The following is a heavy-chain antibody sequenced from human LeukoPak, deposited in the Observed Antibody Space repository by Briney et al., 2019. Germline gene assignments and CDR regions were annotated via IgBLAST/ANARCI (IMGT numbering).Heavy chain of an antibody. CDR3: ARGGDRSSWSIDY. CDR2: ISWNSGSI. D-gene: IGHD6-13*01. J-gene: IGHJ4*02. CDR1: GFTFDDYA. V-gene: IGHV3-9*01. Sequence: GGSLRLSCAASGFTFDDYAMHWVRQAPGKGLEGVSGISWNSGSIGYADSVKGRFTISRDNAKNSLYLQMNSLRAEDTAVYYCARGGDRSSWSIDYWGQGTLVTVSS.